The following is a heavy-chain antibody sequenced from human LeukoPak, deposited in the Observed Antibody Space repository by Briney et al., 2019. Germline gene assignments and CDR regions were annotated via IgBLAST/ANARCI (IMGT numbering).Heavy chain of an antibody. V-gene: IGHV3-23*01. Sequence: GGSLRLSCAASGFTFSSYAMSWVRQAPGKGLEWVSTITGSGDSTDYADSVKGRFTISRDNAKNTLYLQVNSLRVEDTAEYYCARRTSYYFPYWGQGTLVTVSS. D-gene: IGHD1/OR15-1a*01. CDR1: GFTFSSYA. CDR2: ITGSGDST. J-gene: IGHJ4*02. CDR3: ARRTSYYFPY.